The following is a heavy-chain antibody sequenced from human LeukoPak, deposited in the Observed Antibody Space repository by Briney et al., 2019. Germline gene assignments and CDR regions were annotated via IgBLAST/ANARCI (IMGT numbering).Heavy chain of an antibody. CDR2: INPNSGGT. J-gene: IGHJ4*02. CDR3: ARVAYYYDSSGSFYFDY. Sequence: GASVKVSCKASGYTFTGYYMHWVRQAPGQGLEWMGWINPNSGGTNYAQKFQGWVTMTRDTSISTAYMELSRLRSDDTAVYYCARVAYYYDSSGSFYFDYWGQGTLVTVSS. CDR1: GYTFTGYY. V-gene: IGHV1-2*04. D-gene: IGHD3-22*01.